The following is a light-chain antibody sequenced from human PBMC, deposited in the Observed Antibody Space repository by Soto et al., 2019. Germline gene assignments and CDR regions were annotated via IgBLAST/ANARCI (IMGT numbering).Light chain of an antibody. V-gene: IGKV1-39*01. CDR1: QSISSY. Sequence: DIQMTQSPSSLSASVGDGVTITCRASQSISSYLNWYQQKPGKAPKLLIYAASSLQSGVPSRFSGSGSGTDFTLTISSLQPEDFATYYCQQSYSTPPDFGGGTKVDIK. J-gene: IGKJ4*01. CDR2: AAS. CDR3: QQSYSTPPD.